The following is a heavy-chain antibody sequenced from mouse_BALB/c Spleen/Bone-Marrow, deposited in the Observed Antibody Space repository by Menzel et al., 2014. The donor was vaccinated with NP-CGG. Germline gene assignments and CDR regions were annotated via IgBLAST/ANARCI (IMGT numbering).Heavy chain of an antibody. Sequence: LVESGPELVRPGASVKMSCKASGYTFTSSVMHWVKQKPGQGLEWIGCFNPYNDGSKYNEKFKGKATLTSDKSSSTAYMELSSLTSEDSAVYYCAKGGNYRCDFDYWGQGTTLTVSS. CDR3: AKGGNYRCDFDY. V-gene: IGHV1-14*01. CDR2: FNPYNDGS. D-gene: IGHD2-14*01. J-gene: IGHJ2*01. CDR1: GYTFTSSV.